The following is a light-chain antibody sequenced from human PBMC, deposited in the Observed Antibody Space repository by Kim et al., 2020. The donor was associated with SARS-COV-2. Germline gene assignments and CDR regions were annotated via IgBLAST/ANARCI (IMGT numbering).Light chain of an antibody. V-gene: IGKV3-11*01. CDR1: QSVSRS. J-gene: IGKJ4*01. Sequence: EIVLTQSPATLSLSPGERATLSCRASQSVSRSLGWYQQKTGQAPRLLIYGASNRATGIPARFSGSGSGTDFTLTISSLEPEDFAVYYCQQRSKWPLTFGGGTKVDIK. CDR3: QQRSKWPLT. CDR2: GAS.